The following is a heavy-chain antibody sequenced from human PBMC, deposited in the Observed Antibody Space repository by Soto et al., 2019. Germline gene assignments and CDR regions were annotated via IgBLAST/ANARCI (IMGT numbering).Heavy chain of an antibody. CDR3: ARDTRAENWGSYIDY. D-gene: IGHD3-16*01. Sequence: GGSLRLSCAASGFTVSSNYMSWVRQAPGKGLEWVSVIYSGGSTYYADSVKGRFTISRDNSKNTLYLQMNSLRAEDTAVYYCARDTRAENWGSYIDYWGQGTLVTVSS. V-gene: IGHV3-66*01. CDR1: GFTVSSNY. CDR2: IYSGGST. J-gene: IGHJ4*02.